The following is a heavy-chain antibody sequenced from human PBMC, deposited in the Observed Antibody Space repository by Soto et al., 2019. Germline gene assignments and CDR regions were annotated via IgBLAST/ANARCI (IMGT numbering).Heavy chain of an antibody. CDR2: IIPIFGTA. J-gene: IGHJ5*02. CDR1: GGTFSSYA. V-gene: IGHV1-69*13. CDR3: ARDGLDPSRVTMVRGVIGGWFDP. D-gene: IGHD3-10*01. Sequence: ASVKVSCKASGGTFSSYAISWVRQAPGQGLEWMGGIIPIFGTANYAQKFQGRVTITADESTSTAYMELSSLRSEDTAVYYCARDGLDPSRVTMVRGVIGGWFDPWGQGTLVTVSS.